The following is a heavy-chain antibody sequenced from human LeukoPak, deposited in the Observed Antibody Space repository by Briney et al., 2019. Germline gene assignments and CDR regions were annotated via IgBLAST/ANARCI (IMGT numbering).Heavy chain of an antibody. CDR2: ISSSSSTI. Sequence: GGSLRLSCAASGFTFSSYSMNWVRQAPGKGLEWVSYISSSSSTIYYADSVKGRFTISRDNAKNSLSLQMNSLRAEDTAVYYCARVGLVANGDYFDYWGQGTLVTVSS. V-gene: IGHV3-48*04. CDR1: GFTFSSYS. CDR3: ARVGLVANGDYFDY. D-gene: IGHD5-12*01. J-gene: IGHJ4*02.